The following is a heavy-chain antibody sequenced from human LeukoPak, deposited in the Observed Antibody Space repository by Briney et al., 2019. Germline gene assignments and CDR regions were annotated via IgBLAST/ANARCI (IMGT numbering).Heavy chain of an antibody. CDR1: GDSISNSY. V-gene: IGHV4-59*01. Sequence: PSETLSLTCTVSGDSISNSYWSWIRQPPGKGLEWIGYISDSGSSKYNPSFKTPATISVDTSKNQFSLKLSSVTAADTAVYYCVRGKLRPEYWGQGILVTVSS. CDR2: ISDSGSS. CDR3: VRGKLRPEY. D-gene: IGHD1-7*01. J-gene: IGHJ4*02.